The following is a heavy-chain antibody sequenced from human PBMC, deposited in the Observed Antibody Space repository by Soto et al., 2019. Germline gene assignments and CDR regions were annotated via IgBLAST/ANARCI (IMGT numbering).Heavy chain of an antibody. CDR3: ARDLRYYDSSGYPGLGYDP. D-gene: IGHD3-22*01. J-gene: IGHJ5*02. CDR2: IYYSGST. Sequence: SETLSLTCTVSGGSIRSYYWSWIRQPPGKGLEWIGYIYYSGSTNYNPSLKSRVTISVDTSKNQFSLKLSSVTAADTAVYYCARDLRYYDSSGYPGLGYDPWGQGTLVTVSS. V-gene: IGHV4-59*01. CDR1: GGSIRSYY.